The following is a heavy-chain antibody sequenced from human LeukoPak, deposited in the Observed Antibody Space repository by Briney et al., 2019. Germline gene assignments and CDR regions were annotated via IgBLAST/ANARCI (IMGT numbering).Heavy chain of an antibody. V-gene: IGHV4-39*07. Sequence: SETLSLTCTVSGGSISSSSYYWGWIRQPPGKGLEWSGSIYYSGSTYYNPSLKSRVTISVDTSKNQFSLKLSSVTAADTAVYYCAREGVDSSSTSCSNWFDPWGQGTLVTVSS. CDR1: GGSISSSSYY. D-gene: IGHD2-2*01. J-gene: IGHJ5*02. CDR3: AREGVDSSSTSCSNWFDP. CDR2: IYYSGST.